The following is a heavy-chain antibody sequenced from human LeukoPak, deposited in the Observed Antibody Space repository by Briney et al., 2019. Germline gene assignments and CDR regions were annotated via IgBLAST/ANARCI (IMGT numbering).Heavy chain of an antibody. CDR1: GYTLTELS. D-gene: IGHD2-2*01. CDR3: ATDTSGIVVVPAAILHYYYGMDV. J-gene: IGHJ6*02. V-gene: IGHV1-24*01. CDR2: FDPEDGET. Sequence: ASVKVSCKVSGYTLTELSMHWVRQAPGKGLEWMGGFDPEDGETIYARKFQGRVTMTEDTSTDTAYMELSSLRSEDTAVYYCATDTSGIVVVPAAILHYYYGMDVWGQGTTVTVSS.